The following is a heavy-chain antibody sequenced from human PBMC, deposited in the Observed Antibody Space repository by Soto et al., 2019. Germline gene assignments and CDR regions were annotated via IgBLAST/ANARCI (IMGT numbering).Heavy chain of an antibody. Sequence: GESLKISCKGSGYSFNTYWIGWVRQMPGKGLEWMGIIYPVDSDTRYSPSFQGQVTISVDKSISTAYLQWSSLKASDTAMYYCARAIGYCSSSSCYTFDYWGQGTLVTVSS. CDR1: GYSFNTYW. CDR2: IYPVDSDT. V-gene: IGHV5-51*01. J-gene: IGHJ4*02. D-gene: IGHD2-2*02. CDR3: ARAIGYCSSSSCYTFDY.